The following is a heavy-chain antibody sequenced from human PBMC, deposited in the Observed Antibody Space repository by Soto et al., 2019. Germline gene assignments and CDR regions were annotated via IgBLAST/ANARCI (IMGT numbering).Heavy chain of an antibody. Sequence: QVQLVESGGGVVQPGRSLRLSCAASGFPFSTYGMHWARQTPGEGLKWVAGISYDATKKYYADSVKGRFTISRDNSKNTLYLQMDSLRTEDTAVYYCVKQAPAGWHFFDTWGQGTLVTVSS. CDR2: ISYDATKK. D-gene: IGHD6-19*01. J-gene: IGHJ4*02. V-gene: IGHV3-30*18. CDR3: VKQAPAGWHFFDT. CDR1: GFPFSTYG.